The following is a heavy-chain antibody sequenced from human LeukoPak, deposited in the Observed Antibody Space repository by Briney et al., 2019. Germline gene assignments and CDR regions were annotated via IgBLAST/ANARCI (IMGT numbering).Heavy chain of an antibody. Sequence: GGSLRLSCAASGFTFSSYSMNWVRQAPGKGLEWVSYISSSSSTIYYADSVKGRFTISRDNAKNSLYLQMNSLRAEDTAVYYCARRYYDILSGYYYFDYWGQGTLVTVSS. CDR3: ARRYYDILSGYYYFDY. J-gene: IGHJ4*02. CDR1: GFTFSSYS. D-gene: IGHD3-9*01. V-gene: IGHV3-48*04. CDR2: ISSSSSTI.